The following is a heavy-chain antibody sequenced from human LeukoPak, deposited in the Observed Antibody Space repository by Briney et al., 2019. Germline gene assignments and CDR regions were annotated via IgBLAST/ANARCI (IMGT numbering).Heavy chain of an antibody. J-gene: IGHJ4*02. D-gene: IGHD2-2*01. CDR2: IRNDGSNK. CDR3: ANRGKYCSSTSCLGSAQVDY. Sequence: PGGSLRLSCAASGFTFSTYGMQWVRQAPGKGLEWVAFIRNDGSNKYYADSVKGRFTISRDNSKNTLYLQMNSLRAEDTAVYYCANRGKYCSSTSCLGSAQVDYWGQGTLVTVSS. V-gene: IGHV3-30*02. CDR1: GFTFSTYG.